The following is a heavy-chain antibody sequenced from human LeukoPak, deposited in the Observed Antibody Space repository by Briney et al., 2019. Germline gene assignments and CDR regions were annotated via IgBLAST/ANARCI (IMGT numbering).Heavy chain of an antibody. CDR1: GGSISSYY. Sequence: SETLSLTCTVSGGSISSYYWSWIRQPAGKGLEWIGPIYTSGSTNYNPSLKSRVTMSVDTSKNQFSLKLCSGNSADWAVYYCARNRPYCTKGVCDMSDYYYGYMDVWGKGTTVTVSS. V-gene: IGHV4-4*07. J-gene: IGHJ6*03. CDR3: ARNRPYCTKGVCDMSDYYYGYMDV. CDR2: IYTSGST. D-gene: IGHD2-8*01.